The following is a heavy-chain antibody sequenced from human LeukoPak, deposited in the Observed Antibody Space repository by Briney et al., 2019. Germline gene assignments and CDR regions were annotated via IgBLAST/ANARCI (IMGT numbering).Heavy chain of an antibody. CDR3: AKDVSRWMKSSFDY. V-gene: IGHV3-53*01. J-gene: IGHJ4*02. Sequence: GGSLRLSCAASGFTVSGNYMSWVRQAPGKGLEWVSVIYSGGSTYYADPVKGRFTTSRDNSKNTLYLQMRSLRVEDTAVYYCAKDVSRWMKSSFDYWGQGTLVTVSS. CDR2: IYSGGST. CDR1: GFTVSGNY. D-gene: IGHD4-23*01.